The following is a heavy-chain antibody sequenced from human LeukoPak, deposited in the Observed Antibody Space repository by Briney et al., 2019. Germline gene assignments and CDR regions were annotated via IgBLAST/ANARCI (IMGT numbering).Heavy chain of an antibody. CDR3: ARVAGGYYYFDY. V-gene: IGHV3-53*01. CDR1: GFTFSSYS. CDR2: IYSGGST. J-gene: IGHJ4*02. D-gene: IGHD3-10*01. Sequence: GGSLRLSCAASGFTFSSYSMNWVRQAPGKGLEWVSVIYSGGSTYYADSVKGRFIISRDNSKNTLYLQMNSLRAEDTAVYYCARVAGGYYYFDYWGQGTLVTVSS.